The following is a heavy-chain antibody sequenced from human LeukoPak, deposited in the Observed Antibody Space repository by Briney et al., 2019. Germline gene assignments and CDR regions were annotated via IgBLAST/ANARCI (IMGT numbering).Heavy chain of an antibody. CDR2: IYYSGST. V-gene: IGHV4-59*08. CDR1: GGSISSYY. D-gene: IGHD4-23*01. Sequence: SETLSLTCTVSGGSISSYYWSWIRQPRGKGLEWIGYIYYSGSTNYNRSLKSRVTISVDTSKNQFSLKLSSVTAADTAVYYCARRSVRGPFDYWGQGTLVTVSS. J-gene: IGHJ4*02. CDR3: ARRSVRGPFDY.